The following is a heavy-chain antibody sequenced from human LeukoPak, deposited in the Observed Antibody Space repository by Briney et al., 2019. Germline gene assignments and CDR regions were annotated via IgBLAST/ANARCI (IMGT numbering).Heavy chain of an antibody. CDR1: GGSISSSSYY. J-gene: IGHJ4*02. D-gene: IGHD3-10*01. V-gene: IGHV4-39*01. CDR2: IYYSGTT. Sequence: SETLSLTXTVSGGSISSSSYYWGWIRQPPGKGLEWIGTIYYSGTTYYNPSLKSRVTISVDTSKNQFSLNLSSVTAADTAVYYCARQKGNFDYWGQGTLVTVSS. CDR3: ARQKGNFDY.